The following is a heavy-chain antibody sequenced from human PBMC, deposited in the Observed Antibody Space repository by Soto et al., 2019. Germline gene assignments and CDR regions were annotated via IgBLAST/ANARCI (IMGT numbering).Heavy chain of an antibody. CDR1: GFTFSSYS. V-gene: IGHV3-21*01. CDR3: ARDGANYYGMDV. Sequence: GGVLRLSCAASGFTFSSYSMNWVRQAPGKGLEWVSSISSSRSYIYYADSVKGGFTISRDNAKNSLYLQMNRLRSEDPPVYYCARDGANYYGMDVWGQGTTVTVSS. D-gene: IGHD1-26*01. J-gene: IGHJ6*02. CDR2: ISSSRSYI.